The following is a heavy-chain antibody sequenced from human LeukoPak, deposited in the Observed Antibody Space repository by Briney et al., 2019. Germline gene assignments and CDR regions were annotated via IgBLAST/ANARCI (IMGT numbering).Heavy chain of an antibody. V-gene: IGHV3-21*01. Sequence: GGSLRLSCAASGFTFSSYSMNWARQAPGKGLEWVSSISSSSSYIYYADSVKGRFTISRDNAKNSLYLQMNSLRAEDTAVYYCARKANSSGFDYWGQGTLVTVSS. J-gene: IGHJ4*02. CDR3: ARKANSSGFDY. D-gene: IGHD6-19*01. CDR2: ISSSSSYI. CDR1: GFTFSSYS.